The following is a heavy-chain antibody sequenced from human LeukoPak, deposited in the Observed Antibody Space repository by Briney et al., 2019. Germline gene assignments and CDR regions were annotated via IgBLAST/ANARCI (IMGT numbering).Heavy chain of an antibody. CDR2: INHSGST. CDR3: ARDSPYYYDSSGYQ. CDR1: GGSFSGYY. Sequence: PSETLSLTCAVYGGSFSGYYWSWIRQPPGKGLEWIGEINHSGSTNYNPSLKSRVTISVDTSKNQFSLKLSSVTAADTAVYYCARDSPYYYDSSGYQWGQGTLVTVSS. D-gene: IGHD3-22*01. J-gene: IGHJ4*02. V-gene: IGHV4-34*01.